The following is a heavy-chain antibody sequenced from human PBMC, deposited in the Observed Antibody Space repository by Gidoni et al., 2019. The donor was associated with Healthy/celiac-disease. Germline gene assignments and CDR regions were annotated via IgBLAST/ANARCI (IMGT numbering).Heavy chain of an antibody. J-gene: IGHJ4*02. D-gene: IGHD3-3*01. CDR1: GGSFSGYY. CDR2: INHSGST. Sequence: QVQLQQLGAGLLKPSETLSLTCAVYGGSFSGYYWSWIRQPPGKGLGWIGEINHSGSTNYNPSLKSRVTISVDTSKNQFSLKLSSVTAADTAVYYCATGWDFWSGYYMDWGQGTLVTVSS. V-gene: IGHV4-34*01. CDR3: ATGWDFWSGYYMD.